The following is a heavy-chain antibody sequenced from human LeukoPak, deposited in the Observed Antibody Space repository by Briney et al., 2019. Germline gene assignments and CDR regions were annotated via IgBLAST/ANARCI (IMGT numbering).Heavy chain of an antibody. Sequence: TETLSLTCTVSGGSISSHYWSWIRQPPGKGLEWIGYIYYSGSTNYNPSLKSRVTISVDTSKNQFSLKLSSVTAADTAVYYCACRGIFGWFDPWGQGTLVTVSS. CDR2: IYYSGST. J-gene: IGHJ5*02. CDR3: ACRGIFGWFDP. D-gene: IGHD3-3*01. V-gene: IGHV4-59*11. CDR1: GGSISSHY.